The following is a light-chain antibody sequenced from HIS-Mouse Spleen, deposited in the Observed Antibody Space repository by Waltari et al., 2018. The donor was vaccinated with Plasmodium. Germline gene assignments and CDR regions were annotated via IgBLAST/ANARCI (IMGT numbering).Light chain of an antibody. V-gene: IGLV6-57*02. Sequence: NFMLTQPHSVSESPGKTVTISCTGSSGSIASNYVPWYQQRPGSAPTTVIYEDNQSPPGVPDRFSGSIDSSSNSASLTISGLKTEDEADYYCQSYDSSNQVFGGGTKLTVL. J-gene: IGLJ3*02. CDR2: EDN. CDR3: QSYDSSNQV. CDR1: SGSIASNY.